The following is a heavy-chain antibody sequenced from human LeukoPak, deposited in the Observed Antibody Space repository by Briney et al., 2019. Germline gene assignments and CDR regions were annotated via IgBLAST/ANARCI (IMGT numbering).Heavy chain of an antibody. CDR2: MYTSGST. D-gene: IGHD1-1*01. CDR1: GGSISSGSYY. CDR3: ARDWNRYAY. J-gene: IGHJ4*02. Sequence: SETLSLTCTVSGGSISSGSYYWSWIRQPAGQGLEYIGRMYTSGSTYYNPSLKSRVTISVDTSKSQFSLYMDSVTAADTAVYYCARDWNRYAYWGQGTLVTVSS. V-gene: IGHV4-61*02.